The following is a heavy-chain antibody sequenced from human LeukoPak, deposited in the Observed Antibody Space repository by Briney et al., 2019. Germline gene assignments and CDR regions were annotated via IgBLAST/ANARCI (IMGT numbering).Heavy chain of an antibody. CDR1: DGSISSYY. Sequence: RPSETLFLTCTVTDGSISSYYWSWIRQPPGQGLEWIGYIYYSGSTNYNPSLKSRVTISVDTSKNQFSLKLSSVTAADTAVYYCAREGIAAAGTAGSYFDYWGQGTLVTVSS. CDR2: IYYSGST. J-gene: IGHJ4*02. D-gene: IGHD6-13*01. V-gene: IGHV4-59*01. CDR3: AREGIAAAGTAGSYFDY.